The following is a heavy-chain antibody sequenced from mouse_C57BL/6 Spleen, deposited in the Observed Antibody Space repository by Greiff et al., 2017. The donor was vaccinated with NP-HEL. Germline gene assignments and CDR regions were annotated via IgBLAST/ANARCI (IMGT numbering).Heavy chain of an antibody. CDR2: INPNNGGT. D-gene: IGHD4-1*01. CDR1: GYTFTDYN. V-gene: IGHV1-22*01. CDR3: AREANWAIGGYFDY. Sequence: VQLQQSGPELVKPGASVKMSCKASGYTFTDYNMHWVKQSHGKSLEWIGYINPNNGGTSYNQKFKGKATLTVNKSSSTAYMELRSLTSEDSAVYYCAREANWAIGGYFDYWGQGTTLTVSS. J-gene: IGHJ2*01.